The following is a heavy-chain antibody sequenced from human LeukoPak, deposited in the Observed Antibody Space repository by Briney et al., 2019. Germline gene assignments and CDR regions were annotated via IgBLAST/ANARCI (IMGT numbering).Heavy chain of an antibody. D-gene: IGHD5-12*01. V-gene: IGHV3-23*01. CDR1: GFTFSNYA. CDR2: ITGSGGNT. J-gene: IGHJ4*02. CDR3: AKDGGGSGYSGYGLFDY. Sequence: GGSLRLSCAASGFTFSNYAMNWVRQAPGKGLEWVSAITGSGGNTFYADSVKGRFTISRDNSKNTLYLQMNSLRAEDTAVYYCAKDGGGSGYSGYGLFDYWGQGTLVTVSS.